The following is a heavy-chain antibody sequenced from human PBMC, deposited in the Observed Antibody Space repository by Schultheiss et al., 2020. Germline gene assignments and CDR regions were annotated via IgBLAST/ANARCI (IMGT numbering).Heavy chain of an antibody. CDR2: ISARSGTT. CDR1: GFTVSSNY. CDR3: ASSAVELRRLLDY. Sequence: ESLKISCAASGFTVSSNYMSWVRQAPGKGLEWVSGISARSGTTYYADSVKGRFTISRDNSKNTLYLQMNSLRAEDTAVYYCASSAVELRRLLDYWGQGTLVTVSS. J-gene: IGHJ4*02. D-gene: IGHD4-17*01. V-gene: IGHV3-66*01.